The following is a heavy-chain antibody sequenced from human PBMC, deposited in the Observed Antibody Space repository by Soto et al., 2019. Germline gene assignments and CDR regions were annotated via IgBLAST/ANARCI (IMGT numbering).Heavy chain of an antibody. J-gene: IGHJ4*02. CDR2: IHYSGNT. Sequence: SETLSLTCTVSGGSISSSSYYWGWIRQPPGKGLEWIGYIHYSGNTYYNPSLKSRVTISADTSKDQFSLKLTSVTAADTAVYYCARGHYDFWSGYFATIDYWGQGTLVTVSS. CDR3: ARGHYDFWSGYFATIDY. V-gene: IGHV4-39*07. D-gene: IGHD3-3*01. CDR1: GGSISSSSYY.